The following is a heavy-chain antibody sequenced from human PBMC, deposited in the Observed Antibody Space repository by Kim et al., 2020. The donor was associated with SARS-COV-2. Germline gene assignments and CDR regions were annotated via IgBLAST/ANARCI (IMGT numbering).Heavy chain of an antibody. Sequence: GGSLRLSCSASGLTFTTYAMHWVRQAPGKGLQYVSAISSNGGSTFYADSVKGRFTISRDNFKNTLYLQMSGLRTDDTAVYYCVKGTPGGSTLPTIVTYYFYSCGQGTLVTVSP. D-gene: IGHD1-26*01. CDR2: ISSNGGST. CDR3: VKGTPGGSTLPTIVTYYFYS. J-gene: IGHJ4*02. CDR1: GLTFTTYA. V-gene: IGHV3-64D*06.